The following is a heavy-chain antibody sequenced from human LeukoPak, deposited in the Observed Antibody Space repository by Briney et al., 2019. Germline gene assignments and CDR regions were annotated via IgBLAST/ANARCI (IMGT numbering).Heavy chain of an antibody. Sequence: GGSLRLSCAASGFTFSDYTMNWVRQAPGKGLEWVSSIGSSGAYIYYADSVKGRFTISRDNVKNSLYLQMNSLRGEDTAVYYCAREPSMIARDPKDYWGQGTLVTVSS. J-gene: IGHJ4*02. CDR1: GFTFSDYT. V-gene: IGHV3-21*06. CDR2: IGSSGAYI. CDR3: AREPSMIARDPKDY. D-gene: IGHD3-22*01.